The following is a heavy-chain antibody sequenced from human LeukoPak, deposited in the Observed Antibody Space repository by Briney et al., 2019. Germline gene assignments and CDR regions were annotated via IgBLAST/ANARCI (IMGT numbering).Heavy chain of an antibody. CDR1: GFTFKNYG. J-gene: IGHJ3*02. Sequence: PGGSLRLSCAASGFTFKNYGMSWVRQAPGKGLEWVSAISDSGSSTHYADSVKGRFTISRDNSKNTLYLQMNSLRAEDTAVYYCAKTTTAVTGDAFDIWGQGTMVTVSS. V-gene: IGHV3-23*01. CDR3: AKTTTAVTGDAFDI. CDR2: ISDSGSST. D-gene: IGHD4-11*01.